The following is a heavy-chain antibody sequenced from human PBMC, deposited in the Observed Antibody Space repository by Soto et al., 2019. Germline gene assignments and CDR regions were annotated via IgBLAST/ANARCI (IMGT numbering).Heavy chain of an antibody. V-gene: IGHV4-4*02. J-gene: IGHJ6*02. CDR3: ARGARGYCSGGSCYRYYYGMDV. Sequence: SETLSLTCAVSGVSISSSNWWSWVRQPPGKGLEWIGEIYHSGSTNYNPSLKSRVTISVDKSKNQFSLKLSSVTAADTAVYYCARGARGYCSGGSCYRYYYGMDVWGQGTTVTVSS. CDR2: IYHSGST. CDR1: GVSISSSNW. D-gene: IGHD2-15*01.